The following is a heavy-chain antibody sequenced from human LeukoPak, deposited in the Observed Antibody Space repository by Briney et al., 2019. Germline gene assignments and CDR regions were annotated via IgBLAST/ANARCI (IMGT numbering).Heavy chain of an antibody. CDR3: ARESEYQLLYEFDY. CDR2: INSDGSST. CDR1: GFTFSSYW. Sequence: GGSLRLSCAASGFTFSSYWMHWVRQAPGKGLEWVSRINSDGSSTSYAESVKGRFTISRDNAKNTLYLQMNSLRAEDTAVYYCARESEYQLLYEFDYWGQGTLVTVSS. V-gene: IGHV3-74*01. J-gene: IGHJ4*02. D-gene: IGHD2-2*02.